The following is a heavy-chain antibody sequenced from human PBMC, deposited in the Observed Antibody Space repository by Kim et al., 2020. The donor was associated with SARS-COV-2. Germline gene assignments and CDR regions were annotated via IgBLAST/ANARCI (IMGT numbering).Heavy chain of an antibody. CDR3: AKSRGNYVTLIGDDS. J-gene: IGHJ4*02. D-gene: IGHD3-16*01. Sequence: DHLEDRFTIPRNNSKNTLYLQMNSLRDEDTAVYYCAKSRGNYVTLIGDDSWGQGTLVTVSS. V-gene: IGHV3-23*01.